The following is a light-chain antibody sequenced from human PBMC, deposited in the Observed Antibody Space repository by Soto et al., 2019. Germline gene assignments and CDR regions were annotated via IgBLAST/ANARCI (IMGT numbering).Light chain of an antibody. V-gene: IGKV3-11*01. CDR1: QSVSSY. CDR3: QQRSNWPQVT. J-gene: IGKJ5*01. CDR2: DAS. Sequence: IVLKQSPATLSFSPLEIATLSFRASQSVSSYLAWYQQKRGQAPRLLIYDASNRATGIPARFSGSGSGTDFTLTISSLEPEDFAVYYCQQRSNWPQVTFGQGTRLEIK.